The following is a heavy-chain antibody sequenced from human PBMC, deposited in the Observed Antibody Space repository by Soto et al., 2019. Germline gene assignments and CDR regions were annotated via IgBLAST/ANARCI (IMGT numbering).Heavy chain of an antibody. CDR2: INPNSDGT. D-gene: IGHD3-10*01. CDR3: ATTGNYGSGTSFRVDY. CDR1: GGTFSSYA. J-gene: IGHJ4*02. V-gene: IGHV1-2*02. Sequence: ASVKVSCKASGGTFSSYAISWVRQAPGQGLEWMGWINPNSDGTIYAQKFQGRVTMTRDTSISTAYMELSSLRFDDTAVYYCATTGNYGSGTSFRVDYWGQGTLVTVS.